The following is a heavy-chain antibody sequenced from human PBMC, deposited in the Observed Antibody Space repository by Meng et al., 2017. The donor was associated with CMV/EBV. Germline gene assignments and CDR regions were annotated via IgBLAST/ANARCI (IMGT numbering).Heavy chain of an antibody. CDR1: GGSVSGYY. CDR2: INHSGST. Sequence: VQIQRVRVGLWQPSDALSLTCAVYGGSVSGYYWCWIRQPPGEGLELIGEINHSGSTNYNPSLKSRVTISVDTSKNQFSLKLSSVTAADTAVYYCARGGIAAAGPFDYWGQGTLVTVSS. V-gene: IGHV4-34*01. J-gene: IGHJ4*02. D-gene: IGHD6-13*01. CDR3: ARGGIAAAGPFDY.